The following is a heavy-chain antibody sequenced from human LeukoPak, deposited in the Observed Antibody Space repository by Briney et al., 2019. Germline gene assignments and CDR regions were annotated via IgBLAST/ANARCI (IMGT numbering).Heavy chain of an antibody. CDR1: GFTFSSYS. J-gene: IGHJ6*04. CDR3: ARSRLLWFGDV. D-gene: IGHD3-10*01. V-gene: IGHV3-21*01. CDR2: ISSSSSYI. Sequence: GGSLRLSCAASGFTFSSYSMNWVRQAPGKGLEWVSSISSSSSYIYYADSVKGRFTISRDNAKNSLYLQMNSLRAEDTAVYYCARSRLLWFGDVWGKGTTVTISS.